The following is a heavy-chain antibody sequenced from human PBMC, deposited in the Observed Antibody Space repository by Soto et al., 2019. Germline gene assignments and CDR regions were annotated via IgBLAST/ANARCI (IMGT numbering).Heavy chain of an antibody. V-gene: IGHV3-48*02. CDR1: GFTFSSYS. J-gene: IGHJ3*02. CDR3: ARAHGDYEVAFDI. Sequence: EVQLVESGGGLVQPGGSLRLSCAASGFTFSSYSMNWVRQAPGKGLEWVSYISSSSSTIYYADSVKGRFTISRDNAKNSLYLKMNSLRDEDTAVYYCARAHGDYEVAFDIWGQGTMVTVSS. CDR2: ISSSSSTI. D-gene: IGHD4-17*01.